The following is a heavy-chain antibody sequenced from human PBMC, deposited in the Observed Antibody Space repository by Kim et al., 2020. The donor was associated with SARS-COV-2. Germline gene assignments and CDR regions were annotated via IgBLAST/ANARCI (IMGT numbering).Heavy chain of an antibody. J-gene: IGHJ4*02. D-gene: IGHD3-10*01. CDR1: GFTFSNYA. Sequence: GGSLRLSCAASGFTFSNYAMSWVRQAPGKGLEWVSSVTNSGSNTYYADSVKGRFTISRDNSKNTLYLQMNSLRADDTAVYYCARVQYSNSGTYDYWGQGALVTVSS. CDR2: VTNSGSNT. CDR3: ARVQYSNSGTYDY. V-gene: IGHV3-23*01.